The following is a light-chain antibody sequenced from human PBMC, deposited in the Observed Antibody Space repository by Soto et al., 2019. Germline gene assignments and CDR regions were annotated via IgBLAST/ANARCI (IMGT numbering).Light chain of an antibody. CDR1: QSVTRN. V-gene: IGKV3-11*01. CDR2: DAS. CDR3: QQRSNWPRIT. Sequence: EIVLTQSPATLSLSPGERATLSCRAIQSVTRNQLAWFQQKPGQAPRLLIYDASNRVTGIPARFRGSGSGTDFTLTISSLEPEDFAVYYCQQRSNWPRITFGQGTRLENK. J-gene: IGKJ5*01.